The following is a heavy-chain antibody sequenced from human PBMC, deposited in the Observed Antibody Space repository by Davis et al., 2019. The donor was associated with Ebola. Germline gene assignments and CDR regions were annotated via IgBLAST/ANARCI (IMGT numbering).Heavy chain of an antibody. D-gene: IGHD6-13*01. CDR2: INHSGST. CDR3: ARGLRGAAAGGSFDY. J-gene: IGHJ4*02. V-gene: IGHV4-34*01. CDR1: GGSISSYY. Sequence: SETLSLTCTVSGGSISSYYWSWIRQPPGKGLEWIGEINHSGSTNYNPSLKSRVTISVDTSKNQFSLKLRSVTAADTAVYYCARGLRGAAAGGSFDYCGQGTLVTVSS.